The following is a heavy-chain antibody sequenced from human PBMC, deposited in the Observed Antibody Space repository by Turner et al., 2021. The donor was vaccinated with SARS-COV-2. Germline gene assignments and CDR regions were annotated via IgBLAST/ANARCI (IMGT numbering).Heavy chain of an antibody. V-gene: IGHV3-30*18. CDR3: AKDLGQLDWFDP. CDR2: ISYDGSNK. J-gene: IGHJ5*02. Sequence: VQLVESGGGLVKPGGSLRLSCAASGFTFSRYGMHWVRQAPGKGLEWVAVISYDGSNKYYADSVKGRFTISRDNSKNTLYLQMNSLRAEDTAVYYCAKDLGQLDWFDPWGQGTLVTVSS. CDR1: GFTFSRYG. D-gene: IGHD6-13*01.